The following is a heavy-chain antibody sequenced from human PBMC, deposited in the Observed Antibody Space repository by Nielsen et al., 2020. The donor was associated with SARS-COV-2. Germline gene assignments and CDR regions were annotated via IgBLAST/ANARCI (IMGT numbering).Heavy chain of an antibody. CDR2: INHSGST. V-gene: IGHV4-34*01. D-gene: IGHD6-6*01. CDR1: GGSFSGYY. CDR3: ARGDGAYSSSSDYYYYYGMDV. J-gene: IGHJ6*02. Sequence: SETLSLTCAVYGGSFSGYYWTWIRPPPGKGLEWIGEINHSGSTNYNPSLKSRVTIPVDPSKNQFSLKLSSVTAAATAVYYCARGDGAYSSSSDYYYYYGMDVWGQGTTVTVSS.